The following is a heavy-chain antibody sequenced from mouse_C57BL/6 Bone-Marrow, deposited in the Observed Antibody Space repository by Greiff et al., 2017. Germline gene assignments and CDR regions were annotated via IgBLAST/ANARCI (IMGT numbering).Heavy chain of an antibody. V-gene: IGHV14-1*01. J-gene: IGHJ2*01. Sequence: EVQLQQSGAELVRPGASVKLSCTASGFNIKDYYMHWVKQRPEQGLEWIGRIDPEDGDTEYAPKFQGKATMTADTSSNTAYLQLSSLTSEDTAVYYCTPVSYGSRGLDYWGQGTTLTVSS. CDR1: GFNIKDYY. CDR3: TPVSYGSRGLDY. D-gene: IGHD1-1*01. CDR2: IDPEDGDT.